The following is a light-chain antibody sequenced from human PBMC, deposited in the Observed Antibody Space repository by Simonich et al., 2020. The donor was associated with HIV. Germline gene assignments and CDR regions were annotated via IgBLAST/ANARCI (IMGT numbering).Light chain of an antibody. J-gene: IGKJ5*01. CDR3: QQFNSYPPT. CDR1: QGINNS. Sequence: IQMPPSPSSLSASIGDRVTITCRASQGINNSLAWYQQKPGKAPKILIYDASSLESGVPSRFSGRGSGTDFTLTISSLQPEDFATYYCQQFNSYPPTFGQGTRLEIK. CDR2: DAS. V-gene: IGKV1-13*02.